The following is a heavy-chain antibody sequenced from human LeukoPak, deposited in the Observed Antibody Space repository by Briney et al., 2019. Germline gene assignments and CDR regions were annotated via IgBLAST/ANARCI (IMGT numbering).Heavy chain of an antibody. CDR3: ARHGTGDASWNNCFDP. J-gene: IGHJ5*02. V-gene: IGHV3-74*01. CDR1: GFTFSSYW. D-gene: IGHD7-27*01. CDR2: INSDGSST. Sequence: PGGSLRLSCAASGFTFSSYWMNWVRQAPGKGLVWVSRINSDGSSTSYADSVKGRFTISRDNAKNTLYLQMNSLRAEDTAVYYCARHGTGDASWNNCFDPWGQGTLVTVSS.